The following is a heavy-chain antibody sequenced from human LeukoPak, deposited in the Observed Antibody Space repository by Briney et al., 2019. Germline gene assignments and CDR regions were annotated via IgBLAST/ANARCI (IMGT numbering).Heavy chain of an antibody. CDR3: ARALWFGDPGAFDI. V-gene: IGHV4-59*01. D-gene: IGHD3-10*01. CDR2: IYYSGST. J-gene: IGHJ3*02. CDR1: GGSISSYY. Sequence: SETLSLTCTVSGGSISSYYWSWIRQPPGKGLEWIGYIYYSGSTNYNPSLKSRVTISVDTSKNQFSLKLSSVTAADTAVYYCARALWFGDPGAFDIWGQGTMVTVSS.